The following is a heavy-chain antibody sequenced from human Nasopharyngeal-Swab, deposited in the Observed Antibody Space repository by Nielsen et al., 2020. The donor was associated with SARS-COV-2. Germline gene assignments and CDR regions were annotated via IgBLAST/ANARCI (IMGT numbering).Heavy chain of an antibody. Sequence: ESLKISCAASGFSVSGHTYMSWVRQAPGKGLEWVSTIHADRNQYYADPVKGRFTISRDNPKNSLYLQMNSLRAEDTAVYYCARGRGGGYDPWGYYYYDMDVWGHGTTVTVSS. CDR2: IHADRNQ. V-gene: IGHV3-53*01. CDR3: ARGRGGGYDPWGYYYYDMDV. CDR1: GFSVSGHTY. J-gene: IGHJ6*02. D-gene: IGHD5-12*01.